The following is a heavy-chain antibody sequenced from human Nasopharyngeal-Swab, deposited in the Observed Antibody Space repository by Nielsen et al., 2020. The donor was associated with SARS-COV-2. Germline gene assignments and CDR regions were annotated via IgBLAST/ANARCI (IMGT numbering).Heavy chain of an antibody. CDR2: ISWNGNIR. D-gene: IGHD2/OR15-2a*01. V-gene: IGHV3-9*01. Sequence: SLKISCAASGFTFDDYAMYWVRQAPGKGLEWVSGISWNGNIRGHADSVKGRFTISRDNSKNTLYLQMNSLRAEDTAIYYCAKDLKGPYFFWGQGTLVTVFS. J-gene: IGHJ4*02. CDR3: AKDLKGPYFF. CDR1: GFTFDDYA.